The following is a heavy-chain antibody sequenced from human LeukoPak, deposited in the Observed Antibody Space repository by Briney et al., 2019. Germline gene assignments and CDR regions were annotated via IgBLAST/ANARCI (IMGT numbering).Heavy chain of an antibody. CDR3: ARDQLAGALDNWLDP. Sequence: GGSLRLSCAASGFTFNTYTMHWVRQAPGKGLEWLAVISYNGNNQYYPDPLKGRFTISRDNSKDTLYLQMNSLRPEDTAVYYCARDQLAGALDNWLDPWGQGALVTVSS. CDR1: GFTFNTYT. CDR2: ISYNGNNQ. D-gene: IGHD6-13*01. V-gene: IGHV3-30-3*01. J-gene: IGHJ5*02.